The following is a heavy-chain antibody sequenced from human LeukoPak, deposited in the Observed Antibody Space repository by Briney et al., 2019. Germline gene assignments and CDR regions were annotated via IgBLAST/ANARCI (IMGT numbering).Heavy chain of an antibody. V-gene: IGHV1-69*05. CDR1: GYTFSSYG. CDR3: ARDGGLVVPAATFGWFDP. D-gene: IGHD2-2*01. J-gene: IGHJ5*02. Sequence: SVKVSCKASGYTFSSYGISWVRQAPGQGLEWMGGIIPIFGTANYAQKFQGRVTITTDESTSTAYMELSSLRSEDTAVYYCARDGGLVVPAATFGWFDPWGQGTLVTVSS. CDR2: IIPIFGTA.